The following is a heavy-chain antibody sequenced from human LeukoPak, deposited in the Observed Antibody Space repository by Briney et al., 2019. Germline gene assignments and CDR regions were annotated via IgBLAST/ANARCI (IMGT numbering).Heavy chain of an antibody. Sequence: PGGSLRLSCAASGFTFRTYSMNWVRQAPGKGLEWVSYISSSSSTIYYADSVKGRFTISRDNAKNSLDLLMNSLRAEDTAVYYCARGWIGPLVRLQLFDCWGQGTVVTVSS. D-gene: IGHD1-1*01. CDR1: GFTFRTYS. CDR3: ARGWIGPLVRLQLFDC. J-gene: IGHJ4*02. V-gene: IGHV3-48*01. CDR2: ISSSSSTI.